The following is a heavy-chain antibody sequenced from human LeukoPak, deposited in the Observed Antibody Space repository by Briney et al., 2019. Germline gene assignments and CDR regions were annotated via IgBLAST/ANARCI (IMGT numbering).Heavy chain of an antibody. J-gene: IGHJ4*02. V-gene: IGHV3-30*18. CDR2: LSYDGSNK. Sequence: GGSLRLSCAASGFTFSSYGMHWVRQAPGKGLEWVALLSYDGSNKYYADSVKGRFTISRDNSKNTLYLQMNSLRPEDTAVYYCAKDYPQGRGVIGTPDYWGQGTLVTVSS. CDR3: AKDYPQGRGVIGTPDY. D-gene: IGHD3-10*01. CDR1: GFTFSSYG.